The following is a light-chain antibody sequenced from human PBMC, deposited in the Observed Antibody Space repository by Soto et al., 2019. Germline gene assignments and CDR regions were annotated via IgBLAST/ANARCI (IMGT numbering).Light chain of an antibody. V-gene: IGKV3-15*01. CDR3: QQYNDWPLT. CDR2: GAS. CDR1: QSVSSN. J-gene: IGKJ4*01. Sequence: EIVMTQSPAILSVSPGERVTLSCRASQSVSSNLAWYQQRLGQAPRLLIYGASTRATGIPDRFSGSGSGTEFTLTISSLQSEDFSLYYCQQYNDWPLTFGGGTKADIK.